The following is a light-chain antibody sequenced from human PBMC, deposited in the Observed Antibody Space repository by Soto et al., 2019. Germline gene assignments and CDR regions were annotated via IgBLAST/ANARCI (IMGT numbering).Light chain of an antibody. Sequence: QSALTQPASVSGSPGQSIAISCTGSSSDVGIYNYVSWYQQHPGKVPKLIIYEVTNRPSGVSNRFSGSKSGNTASLTISGLQAEDEADYYCSSYTISSTRVFGTGTKLTVL. CDR3: SSYTISSTRV. CDR2: EVT. V-gene: IGLV2-14*01. J-gene: IGLJ1*01. CDR1: SSDVGIYNY.